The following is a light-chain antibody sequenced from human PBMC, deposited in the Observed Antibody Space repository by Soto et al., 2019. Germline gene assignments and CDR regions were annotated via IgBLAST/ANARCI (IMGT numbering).Light chain of an antibody. CDR3: QQSNNWTLT. CDR2: GAS. Sequence: ETVMTQSPATLSVSPGERATLSCRASQSVTSNLSWYRPKPGQAPRLLIYGASTRATGIPARFSGSGSGTEFTLTISSLQSEDFAVYYCQQSNNWTLTFGGGTKVDIK. CDR1: QSVTSN. V-gene: IGKV3-15*01. J-gene: IGKJ4*01.